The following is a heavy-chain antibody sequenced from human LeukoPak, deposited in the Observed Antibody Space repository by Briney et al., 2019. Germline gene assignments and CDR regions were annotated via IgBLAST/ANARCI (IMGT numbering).Heavy chain of an antibody. CDR2: ISYDGSNK. Sequence: GGSLRLSWAASGFTFSSYAMHWVRQAPGKGLEWVAVISYDGSNKYYADSVKGRFTISRDNSKNTLYLQMNSLRAEDTAVYYCARASWIQLWLYYRDYYYGMDVWGQGTTVTVSS. V-gene: IGHV3-30*04. CDR1: GFTFSSYA. J-gene: IGHJ6*02. CDR3: ARASWIQLWLYYRDYYYGMDV. D-gene: IGHD5-18*01.